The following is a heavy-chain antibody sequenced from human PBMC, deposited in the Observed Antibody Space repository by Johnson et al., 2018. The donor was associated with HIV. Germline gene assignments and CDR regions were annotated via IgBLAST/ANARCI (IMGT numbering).Heavy chain of an antibody. V-gene: IGHV3-23*04. CDR2: ITGSSGST. CDR1: GFPFSSYA. CDR3: VKESSREYQLPSDAFDI. D-gene: IGHD2-2*01. Sequence: MQLVESGGGLVQPGGSLRLSCAASGFPFSSYAMSWVRQAPGKGLEWFSTITGSSGSTYYADSVKGRFTISRDNSKNTLFLQMNSLRAEDTAVYYCVKESSREYQLPSDAFDIWCQGTMVTGCS. J-gene: IGHJ3*02.